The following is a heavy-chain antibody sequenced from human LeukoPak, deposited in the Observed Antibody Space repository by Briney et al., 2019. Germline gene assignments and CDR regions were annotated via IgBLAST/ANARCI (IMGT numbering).Heavy chain of an antibody. J-gene: IGHJ4*02. CDR2: INHSGST. CDR1: GGSISGYY. D-gene: IGHD5-24*01. CDR3: ARDGYNTVDY. Sequence: PSETLSLTCTVSGGSISGYYWSWIRQPPGKGLEWIGEINHSGSTNYNPSLKSRVTISVDTSKNQFSLKLSSVTAADTAAYYCARDGYNTVDYWGQGTLVTVSS. V-gene: IGHV4-34*01.